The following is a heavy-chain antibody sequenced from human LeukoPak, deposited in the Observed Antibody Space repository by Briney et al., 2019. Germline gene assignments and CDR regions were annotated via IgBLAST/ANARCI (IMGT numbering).Heavy chain of an antibody. J-gene: IGHJ4*02. V-gene: IGHV3-30*02. CDR2: IRYDGSNK. D-gene: IGHD3-10*01. CDR1: GFTFSSYG. CDR3: AKPLWFGELSPDY. Sequence: GGSLRLSCAASGFTFSSYGMHWVRQAPGKGLEWVAFIRYDGSNKYYADSVKGRFTISRDNSKNTLYLQMNSLRAEDTAVYYCAKPLWFGELSPDYWGQGTLVTVSS.